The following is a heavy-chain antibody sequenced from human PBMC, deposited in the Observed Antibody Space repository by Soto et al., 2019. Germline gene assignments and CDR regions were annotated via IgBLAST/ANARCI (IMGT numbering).Heavy chain of an antibody. CDR3: AKRRGDGYFDL. V-gene: IGHV3-23*01. J-gene: IGHJ2*01. CDR1: GLTFSSYV. D-gene: IGHD7-27*01. Sequence: EVYLLESGGGSVQPGGSLRLSCAASGLTFSSYVMSWVRQAPGKGLEWVSAISGSGSDTYYAGSVKGRFTISRDNSKNTLYLQMNSLRVEDTAVYYCAKRRGDGYFDLWGRGTLVTVSS. CDR2: ISGSGSDT.